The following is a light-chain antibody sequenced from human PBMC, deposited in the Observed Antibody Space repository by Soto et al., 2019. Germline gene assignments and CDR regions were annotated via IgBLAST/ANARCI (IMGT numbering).Light chain of an antibody. CDR1: QSVSSNY. Sequence: EIVLTQSPGTLSLSPGERATLSCRASQSVSSNYLAWYQQKPGQAPRLLIYGASTRATGIPDRFSGSGSGTDFTLTISRLEPEDFAVYYCQQYDNSLYTFGQGTNLDIK. J-gene: IGKJ2*01. V-gene: IGKV3-20*01. CDR2: GAS. CDR3: QQYDNSLYT.